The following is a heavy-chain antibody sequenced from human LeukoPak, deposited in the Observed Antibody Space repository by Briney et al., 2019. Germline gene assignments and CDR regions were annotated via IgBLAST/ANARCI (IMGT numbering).Heavy chain of an antibody. CDR1: GFPFSAYD. J-gene: IGHJ2*01. V-gene: IGHV3-13*01. CDR2: FGSAGDT. CDR3: VRGALPGDNWYFDL. Sequence: GGSLRLSCETSGFPFSAYDMHWVRQAPGKGLEWVSAFGSAGDTYYPGAVRGRFTISRDYAKNSLYLQMNSLRTGDTAVFFCVRGALPGDNWYFDLWGRGTLVTVAS.